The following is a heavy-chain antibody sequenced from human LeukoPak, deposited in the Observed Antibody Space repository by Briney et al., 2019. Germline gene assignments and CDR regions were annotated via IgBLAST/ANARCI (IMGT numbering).Heavy chain of an antibody. V-gene: IGHV2-5*02. D-gene: IGHD2/OR15-2a*01. CDR2: NYGDDDK. CDR3: AHKKNSNAFDI. CDR1: GFSLSTSGLG. Sequence: SGPTLVKPTQTLTMTCTFSGFSLSTSGLGVGWIRQPPGKALEWLALNYGDDDKRYSPFLKSRLTITKDTSKNQVVLTMTNMDPVDTATYFCAHKKNSNAFDIWGQGTMVTVSS. J-gene: IGHJ3*02.